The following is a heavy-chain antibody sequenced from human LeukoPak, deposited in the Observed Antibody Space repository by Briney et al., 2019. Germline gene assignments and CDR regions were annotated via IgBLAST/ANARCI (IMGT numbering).Heavy chain of an antibody. J-gene: IGHJ3*02. CDR2: IYSDNT. CDR3: AKETPLELLADAFDI. CDR1: GFTVSSNS. Sequence: PGGSLRLSCTVSGFTVSSNSMSWVRQAPGKGLEWVSFIYSDNTHYSDSVKGRFTISRDNSKNTLYLQMNSLRAEDTAVYYCAKETPLELLADAFDIWGQGTMVTVSS. D-gene: IGHD1-7*01. V-gene: IGHV3-53*01.